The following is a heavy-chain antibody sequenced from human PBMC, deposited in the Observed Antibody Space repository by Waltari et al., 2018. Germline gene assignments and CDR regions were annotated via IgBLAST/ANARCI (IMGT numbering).Heavy chain of an antibody. D-gene: IGHD3-22*01. J-gene: IGHJ4*02. Sequence: QVQLVQSGAEVKKPGASVQVSCKASGYNFTSYAMHWVRQATGQRLECMGWINAGNGNTKYSQKFQGRVTITRYTSASRAYMELSSLRSEDTAVYYCAREDDSSGYYLGDFDYWGQGTLVTVSS. CDR3: AREDDSSGYYLGDFDY. V-gene: IGHV1-3*01. CDR1: GYNFTSYA. CDR2: INAGNGNT.